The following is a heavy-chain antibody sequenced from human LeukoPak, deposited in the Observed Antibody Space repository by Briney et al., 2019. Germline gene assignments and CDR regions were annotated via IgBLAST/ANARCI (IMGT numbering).Heavy chain of an antibody. CDR2: IKQDGSEK. Sequence: GGSLRLSCAASGFTFSRYWLSWVRQAPGKGLEWVANIKQDGSEKYYVDSVKGRFTISRDNAKNSLYLQMNSLRAEDTAVYYCARDSSMGYSSSWYGWNWFDPWGQGTLVTVSS. V-gene: IGHV3-7*01. CDR1: GFTFSRYW. D-gene: IGHD6-13*01. CDR3: ARDSSMGYSSSWYGWNWFDP. J-gene: IGHJ5*02.